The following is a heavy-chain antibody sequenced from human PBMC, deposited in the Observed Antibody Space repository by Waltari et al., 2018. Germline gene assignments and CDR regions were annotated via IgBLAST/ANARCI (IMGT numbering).Heavy chain of an antibody. CDR1: GFTCSSYG. Sequence: QVQLVESGGGVVQPGRSLRLSCAASGFTCSSYGMQWVRQAPGKGLEWVAVIWYDGSNKYYADSVKGRFTISRDNSKNTLYLQMNSLRAEDTAVYYCARDGLAAASTGWFDPWGQGTLVTVSS. CDR3: ARDGLAAASTGWFDP. CDR2: IWYDGSNK. V-gene: IGHV3-33*01. J-gene: IGHJ5*02. D-gene: IGHD6-13*01.